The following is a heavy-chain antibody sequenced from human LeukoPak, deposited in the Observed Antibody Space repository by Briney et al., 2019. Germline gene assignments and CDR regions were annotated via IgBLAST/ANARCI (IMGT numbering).Heavy chain of an antibody. CDR3: ARIRRIAAAGTGVWFDP. Sequence: SEALSLTCTVSGGSISSGGCYWSWIRQHPGKGLEWIGYIYYSGSTYYNPSLKGRVTISVDTSKNQFSLKLSSVTAADTAVYYCARIRRIAAAGTGVWFDPWGQGTLVTVSS. D-gene: IGHD6-13*01. J-gene: IGHJ5*02. V-gene: IGHV4-31*03. CDR1: GGSISSGGCY. CDR2: IYYSGST.